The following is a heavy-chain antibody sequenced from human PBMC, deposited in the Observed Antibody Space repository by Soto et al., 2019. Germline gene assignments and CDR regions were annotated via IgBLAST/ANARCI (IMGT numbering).Heavy chain of an antibody. V-gene: IGHV1-18*01. Sequence: QVQLVQSGAEVKKPGASVKVSCKASGYTFTSYGISWVRQAPGQGLEWMGWISAYNGNTNYAQKLQGRVTMTTDTSKSTAYMELRGRRPDDPAVYDCASGGATPGGVYFDYWGQGTLVTVSS. D-gene: IGHD1-26*01. CDR2: ISAYNGNT. CDR1: GYTFTSYG. J-gene: IGHJ4*02. CDR3: ASGGATPGGVYFDY.